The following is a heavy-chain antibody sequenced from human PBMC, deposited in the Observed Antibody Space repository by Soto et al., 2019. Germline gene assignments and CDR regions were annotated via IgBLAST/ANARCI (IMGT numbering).Heavy chain of an antibody. CDR2: IYWDDDN. CDR3: ARRDYYASASLTFDY. J-gene: IGHJ4*02. Sequence: SGPTLVNPTQTLTLTCTFSGFSLTTNGVGVGWIRQPPGKALEWLALIYWDDDNRFSPSLKSRLTITKDTSKNQVVLTMTNMDPVDTATYYCARRDYYASASLTFDYWGQGALVTAPQ. V-gene: IGHV2-5*02. D-gene: IGHD3-10*01. CDR1: GFSLTTNGVG.